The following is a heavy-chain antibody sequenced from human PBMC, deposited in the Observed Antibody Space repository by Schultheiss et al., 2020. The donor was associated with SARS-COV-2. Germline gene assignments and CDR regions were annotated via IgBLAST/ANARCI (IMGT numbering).Heavy chain of an antibody. V-gene: IGHV3-23*01. D-gene: IGHD5-12*01. J-gene: IGHJ3*02. CDR2: ISVSGDTT. CDR1: GFTFSNYV. Sequence: GGSLRLSCVASGFTFSNYVMNWVRQAPGKGLEWFSSISVSGDTTNFADSVKGRFTISRDNAKNSLYLQMNSLGDGDTAIYYCARIYLDAFDMWGQGTMVTVSS. CDR3: ARIYLDAFDM.